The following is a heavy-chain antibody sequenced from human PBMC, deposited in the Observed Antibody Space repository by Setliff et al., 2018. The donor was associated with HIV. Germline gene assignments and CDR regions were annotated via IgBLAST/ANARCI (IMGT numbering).Heavy chain of an antibody. J-gene: IGHJ4*02. D-gene: IGHD4-17*01. CDR1: GFTVSSHY. Sequence: RLSCAASGFTVSSHYMSWVRQAPGKGLEWVSTIYSDGSTYHADSVKGRFTLSRDTSKNSLYLQMNSLTAEDTAIYFCARGAYGYYFDYWGQGTLVTVSS. CDR3: ARGAYGYYFDY. V-gene: IGHV3-66*01. CDR2: IYSDGST.